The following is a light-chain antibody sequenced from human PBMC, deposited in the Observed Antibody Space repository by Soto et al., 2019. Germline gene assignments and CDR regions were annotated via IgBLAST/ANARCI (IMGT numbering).Light chain of an antibody. CDR3: QQYNSYPWT. Sequence: DIQMTQSPSTLSASVGDRATITCRASQSISSRLAWYQQKPGKAPKLLIYKASSLESGVPSRFSGSGSGTEFTLTISSLQPDDFATYYCQQYNSYPWTLGQGTKVEIK. CDR1: QSISSR. CDR2: KAS. J-gene: IGKJ1*01. V-gene: IGKV1-5*03.